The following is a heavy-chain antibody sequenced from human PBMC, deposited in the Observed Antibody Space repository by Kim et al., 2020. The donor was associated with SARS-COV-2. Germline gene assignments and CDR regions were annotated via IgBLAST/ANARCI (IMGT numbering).Heavy chain of an antibody. CDR1: GFTFDDYA. Sequence: GGSLRLSCAASGFTFDDYAMHWVRQAPGKGLEWVSGISWNSGSIGYADSVKGRFTISRDNAKNSLYLQMNSLRAEDTALYYCAKDTSSYFDWFFHEQKVSTDIPRLGAGAFDIWGQGTMVTVSS. D-gene: IGHD3-9*01. CDR2: ISWNSGSI. V-gene: IGHV3-9*01. J-gene: IGHJ3*02. CDR3: AKDTSSYFDWFFHEQKVSTDIPRLGAGAFDI.